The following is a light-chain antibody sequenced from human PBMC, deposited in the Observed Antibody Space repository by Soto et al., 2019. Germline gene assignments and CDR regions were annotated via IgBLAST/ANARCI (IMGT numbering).Light chain of an antibody. CDR1: QSVSSTY. CDR2: GAS. J-gene: IGKJ1*01. Sequence: EIVLTQSPGTLSLSPGERATLSCRASQSVSSTYLAWCQQKPGQAPRLLIYGASSRASGIPDRFSGSVSGTDFTLTISRLEPEDFAVYYCQQYGSSPLTFGQGTKVEIK. CDR3: QQYGSSPLT. V-gene: IGKV3-20*01.